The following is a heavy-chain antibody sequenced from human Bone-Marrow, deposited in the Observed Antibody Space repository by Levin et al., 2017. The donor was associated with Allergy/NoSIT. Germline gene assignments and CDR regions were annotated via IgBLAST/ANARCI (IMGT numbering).Heavy chain of an antibody. CDR3: ARYFDSIDGFDM. Sequence: SETLSLTCSVSGDSVTTSRDYWGWIRQPPGTGLEWIGSMYYTGSTYYKESLKSRLTISVDTSKNQFSLRLSSLTAADSAVYYCARYFDSIDGFDMWGQGTMVTVSS. D-gene: IGHD3-9*01. CDR1: GDSVTTSRDY. CDR2: MYYTGST. V-gene: IGHV4-39*01. J-gene: IGHJ3*02.